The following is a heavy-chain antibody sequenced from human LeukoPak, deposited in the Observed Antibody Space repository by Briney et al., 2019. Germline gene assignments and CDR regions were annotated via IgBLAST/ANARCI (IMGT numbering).Heavy chain of an antibody. V-gene: IGHV7-4-1*02. CDR2: INTNTGNP. Sequence: ASVKVSCKASGGTFSSYAISWVQQAPGQGLEGMGWINTNTGNPTYAQGFTGRFVFSLDTSVTTAYLQISSLKAEDTAVYYCASGKSSTGYFDYWGQGTLVTVSS. CDR1: GGTFSSYA. D-gene: IGHD1-26*01. CDR3: ASGKSSTGYFDY. J-gene: IGHJ4*02.